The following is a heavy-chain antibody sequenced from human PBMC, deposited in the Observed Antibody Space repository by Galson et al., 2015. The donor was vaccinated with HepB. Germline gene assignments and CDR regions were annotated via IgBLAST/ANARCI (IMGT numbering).Heavy chain of an antibody. D-gene: IGHD6-13*01. V-gene: IGHV3-23*01. J-gene: IGHJ1*01. CDR2: ISGSGDST. Sequence: SLRLSCAASGFNFWSYAMSWVRQAPGKGLECVSEISGSGDSTYYADSVKGRFTISRDNSKNTLYLQMSSLRAEDTAVYYCSSSWYGPPPYEHWGQGTL. CDR3: SSSWYGPPPYEH. CDR1: GFNFWSYA.